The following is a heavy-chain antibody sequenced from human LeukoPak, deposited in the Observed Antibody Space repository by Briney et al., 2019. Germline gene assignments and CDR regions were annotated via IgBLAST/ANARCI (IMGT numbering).Heavy chain of an antibody. D-gene: IGHD4-17*01. CDR1: GFTFSSYA. J-gene: IGHJ4*02. CDR2: MNQDGSTK. CDR3: ATDDYGPAGY. V-gene: IGHV3-7*01. Sequence: GGSLRLSCAASGFTFSSYAMSWVRQAPGKGLEWVANMNQDGSTKYYVDSVKGRFTISRDNAKNSLYLQMNSLTAEDTAVYYCATDDYGPAGYGGQGTLVTVSS.